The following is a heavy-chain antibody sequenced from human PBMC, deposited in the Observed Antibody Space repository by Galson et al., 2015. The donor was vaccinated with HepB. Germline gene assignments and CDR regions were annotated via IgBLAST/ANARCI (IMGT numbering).Heavy chain of an antibody. CDR2: ITASSDET. CDR3: AKVRPKSGRAVASFDY. Sequence: KGLEWVSGITASSDETYYAYSVKGRFTTSRDNSKNTLYLQMNSLEVDDTAVYYCAKVRPKSGRAVASFDYWGQGTLVTVSS. V-gene: IGHV3-23*01. D-gene: IGHD6-19*01. J-gene: IGHJ4*02.